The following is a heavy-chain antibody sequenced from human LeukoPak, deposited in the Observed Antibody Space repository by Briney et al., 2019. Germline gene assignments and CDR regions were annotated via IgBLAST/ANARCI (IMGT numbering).Heavy chain of an antibody. CDR3: AKDSRGVAAPDR. V-gene: IGHV3-33*06. CDR2: IWSDGNTQ. D-gene: IGHD2-15*01. Sequence: GGSLRLSCAAPGFTFNHYAMQWVRQAPGKGLEWVAVIWSDGNTQYYADSVRGRFTVSRDNSKNTLYLQMNSLRAEDTAVYYCAKDSRGVAAPDRWGQGTLVTVSS. J-gene: IGHJ5*02. CDR1: GFTFNHYA.